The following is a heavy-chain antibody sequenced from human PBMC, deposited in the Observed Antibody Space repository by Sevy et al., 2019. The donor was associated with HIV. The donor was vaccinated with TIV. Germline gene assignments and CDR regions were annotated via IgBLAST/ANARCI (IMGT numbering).Heavy chain of an antibody. CDR3: ARDGGGSSWPIDY. J-gene: IGHJ4*02. CDR1: GFTFSSYA. CDR2: ISYDGSNK. D-gene: IGHD6-13*01. Sequence: GGCLRLSCAASGFTFSSYAMHWVRQAPGKGLEWVAVISYDGSNKYYADSVKGRFTISRDNSKNTLYLQMNSLRAEDTAVYYCARDGGGSSWPIDYWGQGTLVTVSS. V-gene: IGHV3-30*04.